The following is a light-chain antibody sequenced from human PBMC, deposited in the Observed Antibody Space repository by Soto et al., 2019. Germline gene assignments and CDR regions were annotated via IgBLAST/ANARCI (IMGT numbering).Light chain of an antibody. CDR2: AAS. Sequence: DVQMAQSPSSLSASIGDRVTITCRSSQIINTYLNWYQQKAGESPRLLISAASTLRSGVPSRFSGSGSGTDFTLTINDLQPQDFATYYCQQRFTAPPYTFGQGTKLEL. V-gene: IGKV1-39*01. J-gene: IGKJ2*01. CDR1: QIINTY. CDR3: QQRFTAPPYT.